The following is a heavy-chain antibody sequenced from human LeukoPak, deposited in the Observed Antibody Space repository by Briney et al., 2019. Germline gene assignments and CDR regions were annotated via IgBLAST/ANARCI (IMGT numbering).Heavy chain of an antibody. CDR3: ARGGGLDV. CDR2: INHNGNVN. Sequence: GRSLRLSCAASGFTFSSYAMHWVRQAPGKGLEWVASINHNGNVNYYVDSVKGRFTISRDNAKNSLYLQMSNLRAEDTAVYFCARGGGLDVWGQGATVTVSS. V-gene: IGHV3-7*03. CDR1: GFTFSSYA. J-gene: IGHJ6*02. D-gene: IGHD3-16*01.